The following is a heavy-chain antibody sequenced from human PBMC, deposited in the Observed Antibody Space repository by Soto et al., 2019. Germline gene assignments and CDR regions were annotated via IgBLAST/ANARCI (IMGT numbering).Heavy chain of an antibody. CDR1: GGSISSGGYY. CDR3: ARFFDGGNPNWFDP. D-gene: IGHD2-15*01. CDR2: IYYSGST. J-gene: IGHJ5*02. Sequence: SETLSLTCTVSGGSISSGGYYWSWIRQHPGKGLEWIGYIYYSGSTYYNPSLKSRVTISVDTSKNQFSLKLSSVTAADTAVYYCARFFDGGNPNWFDPWGQGTLVTVSS. V-gene: IGHV4-31*02.